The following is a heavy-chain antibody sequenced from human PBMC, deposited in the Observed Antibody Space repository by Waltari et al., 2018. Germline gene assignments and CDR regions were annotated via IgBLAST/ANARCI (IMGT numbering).Heavy chain of an antibody. CDR1: FSTYV. D-gene: IGHD7-27*01. J-gene: IGHJ4*02. V-gene: IGHV3-23*01. CDR2: ISDGVCII. Sequence: FSTYVMNWGRQAPGKVLEWVSSISDGVCIINDSDSVKSRFTISRDNSKNTVYLQMKSLRAEDTTVYYCARGSGVDYWGQVTLVTISS. CDR3: ARGSGVDY.